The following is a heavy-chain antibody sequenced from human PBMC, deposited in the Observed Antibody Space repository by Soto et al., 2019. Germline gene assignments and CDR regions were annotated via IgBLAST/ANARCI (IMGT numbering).Heavy chain of an antibody. J-gene: IGHJ4*02. CDR2: VIPNLGVT. Sequence: QVPLVQSGAEVKKPGSSVKVSCKASGGTLSSYTFIWVRQAPGQGLEWMGRVIPNLGVTNYAKKFQGRFTIVVDTSTSTVYMELNSLRYEDTAVYYCARDKGYCSATSCPDFDYWGQGTLVTVSS. D-gene: IGHD2-15*01. V-gene: IGHV1-69*08. CDR1: GGTLSSYT. CDR3: ARDKGYCSATSCPDFDY.